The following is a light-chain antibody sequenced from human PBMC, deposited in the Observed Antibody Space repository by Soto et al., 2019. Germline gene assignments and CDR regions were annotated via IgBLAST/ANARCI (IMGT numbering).Light chain of an antibody. CDR1: SRYVGAFNH. CDR3: SSFSTNSTFA. J-gene: IGLJ2*01. V-gene: IGLV2-14*03. Sequence: QSALAHPASVSVAPGPSIVISRTVSSRYVGAFNHVSWYQQHPGEAPKLLIYDVSTRPSGISDRFSGSKSGNTASLTISGLQADDEAAYHCSSFSTNSTFAFGGGTKVTV. CDR2: DVS.